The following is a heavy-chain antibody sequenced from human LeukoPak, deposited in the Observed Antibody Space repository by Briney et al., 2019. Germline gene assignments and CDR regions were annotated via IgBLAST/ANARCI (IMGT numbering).Heavy chain of an antibody. CDR2: INPSGGST. D-gene: IGHD3/OR15-3a*01. J-gene: IGHJ4*02. CDR1: GYTFISYY. V-gene: IGHV1-46*01. Sequence: GASVKVSCKASGYTFISYYIHWVRQAPGQGLEWMGIINPSGGSTSYAQKFQGRVTMTRDTSTSTVYMELSSLRSEDTAVHYCARVPGTGYYDYWGQGTLVTVSS. CDR3: ARVPGTGYYDY.